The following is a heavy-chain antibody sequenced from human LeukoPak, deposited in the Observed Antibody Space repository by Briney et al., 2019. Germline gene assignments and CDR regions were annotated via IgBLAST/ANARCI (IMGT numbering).Heavy chain of an antibody. CDR1: VDSFCRDVSY. Sequence: SETLSLTCIVSVDSFCRDVSYCGCIRHSPENGLQSIASTFYRGYAYYTPTLKSRDTTSVDSSKKQFPLELTSVTAADTAVYYCARQETSSGWQNWIDPWGQGTLVIVSS. CDR3: ARQETSSGWQNWIDP. J-gene: IGHJ5*02. D-gene: IGHD6-19*01. CDR2: TFYRGYA. V-gene: IGHV4-39*01.